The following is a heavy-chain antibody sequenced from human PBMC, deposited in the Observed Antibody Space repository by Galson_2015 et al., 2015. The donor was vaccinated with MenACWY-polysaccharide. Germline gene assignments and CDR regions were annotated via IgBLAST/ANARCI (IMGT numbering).Heavy chain of an antibody. Sequence: SLRLSCAASGFTFSSYWMSWVRQAPGKGLEWVANIKQDGSEKYYVDSVKGRFTISRDNAKNSLYLQMNSLRAEDTAVYYCARDGSGSYLGYYGMDVWGQGTTVTVSS. D-gene: IGHD1-26*01. CDR2: IKQDGSEK. CDR1: GFTFSSYW. J-gene: IGHJ6*02. CDR3: ARDGSGSYLGYYGMDV. V-gene: IGHV3-7*01.